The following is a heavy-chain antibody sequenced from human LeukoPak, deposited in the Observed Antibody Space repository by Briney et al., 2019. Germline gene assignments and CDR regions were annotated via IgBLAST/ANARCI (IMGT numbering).Heavy chain of an antibody. CDR1: GGSISSYY. V-gene: IGHV4-59*01. J-gene: IGHJ6*03. D-gene: IGHD5-24*01. CDR3: ARDGEMATISSMDV. CDR2: IYYSGST. Sequence: PSETLSLTCTVSGGSISSYYWSWIRQPPGKGLEWIGYIYYSGSTNYNPSLKSRVTISVDTSKNQFSLKLSSVTAADTAVYYCARDGEMATISSMDVWGKGTTVTVSS.